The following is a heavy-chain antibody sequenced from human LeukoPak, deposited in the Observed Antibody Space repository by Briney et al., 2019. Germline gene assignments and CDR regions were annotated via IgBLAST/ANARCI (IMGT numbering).Heavy chain of an antibody. CDR1: GYTFTSYA. J-gene: IGHJ5*02. CDR2: TNTNTGNP. Sequence: ASVKVSRKASGYTFTSYAMNWVRQAPGQGLEWMGWTNTNTGNPTYAQGFTGRFVFSLDTSVSTAYLQISSLKAEDTAVYYCARVAPRYSRGWFDPWGQGTLVTVSS. D-gene: IGHD6-13*01. CDR3: ARVAPRYSRGWFDP. V-gene: IGHV7-4-1*02.